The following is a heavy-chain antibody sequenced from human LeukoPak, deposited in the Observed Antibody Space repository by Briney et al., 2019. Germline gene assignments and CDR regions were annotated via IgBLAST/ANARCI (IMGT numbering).Heavy chain of an antibody. D-gene: IGHD3-9*01. CDR3: ARDRRYFDWLLSDY. J-gene: IGHJ4*02. CDR2: ISAYNGNT. V-gene: IGHV1-18*04. Sequence: ASVKVSCKASGYTFTSYGISWARQAPGQGLEWMGWISAYNGNTNYAQKLRGRVTMTTDTSTSTAYMELRSLRSDDTAVYYCARDRRYFDWLLSDYWGQGTLVTVSS. CDR1: GYTFTSYG.